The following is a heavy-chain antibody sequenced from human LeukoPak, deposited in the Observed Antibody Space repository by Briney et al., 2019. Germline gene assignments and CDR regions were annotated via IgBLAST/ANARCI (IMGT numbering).Heavy chain of an antibody. CDR3: ARRAVAPDSYYYMDV. CDR2: MNPNSGNT. V-gene: IGHV1-8*03. CDR1: GYTFTSYD. J-gene: IGHJ6*03. D-gene: IGHD6-19*01. Sequence: ASVKVSCKASGYTFTSYDINWVRQATGQGLEWMGWMNPNSGNTGYAQKFQGRVTITRNTSISTAYMELRSLRSDDTAVYYCARRAVAPDSYYYMDVWGKGTTVTVSS.